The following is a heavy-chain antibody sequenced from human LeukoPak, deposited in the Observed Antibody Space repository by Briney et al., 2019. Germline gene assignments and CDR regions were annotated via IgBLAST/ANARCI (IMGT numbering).Heavy chain of an antibody. CDR3: ASGPSGHGGY. Sequence: ASVKVSCKASGYTFTSYGISWVRQAPGQGLEWMGRIIPIIGRASYAQRFQGRVTITADKTTGTAYLELSSLRSEDTALYYCASGPSGHGGYWGQGTLVTVSS. CDR2: IIPIIGRA. D-gene: IGHD6-25*01. CDR1: GYTFTSYG. J-gene: IGHJ4*02. V-gene: IGHV1-69*04.